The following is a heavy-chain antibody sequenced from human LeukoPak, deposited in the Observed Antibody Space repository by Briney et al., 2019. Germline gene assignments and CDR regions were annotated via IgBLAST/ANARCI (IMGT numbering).Heavy chain of an antibody. CDR1: GFTFSDYY. V-gene: IGHV3-11*01. CDR3: ARIEYSSSAFDY. CDR2: ISSSGSTI. Sequence: PGGSLRLSCAASGFTFSDYYMSWIRQAPGKGXXXXSYISSSGSTIYYADSVKGRFTISRDNAKNSLYLQMNSLRAEDTAVYYCARIEYSSSAFDYWGQGTLVTVSS. D-gene: IGHD6-6*01. J-gene: IGHJ4*02.